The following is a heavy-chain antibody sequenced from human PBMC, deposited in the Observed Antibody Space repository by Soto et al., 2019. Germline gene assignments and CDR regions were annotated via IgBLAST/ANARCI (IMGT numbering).Heavy chain of an antibody. J-gene: IGHJ6*03. V-gene: IGHV3-72*01. Sequence: EVQLVESGGGLVQPGGSLRLSCAASGFTFSDQYIDWVRQAPGTGLEWIGRRRNKANSYATEYAAPVKGRFTIARDDSEPSLFLQMNSLKIADPAVYYCARAARDHYRKCYYMYVWGKGTTVTVSS. CDR3: ARAARDHYRKCYYMYV. CDR1: GFTFSDQY. D-gene: IGHD1-26*01. CDR2: RRNKANSYAT.